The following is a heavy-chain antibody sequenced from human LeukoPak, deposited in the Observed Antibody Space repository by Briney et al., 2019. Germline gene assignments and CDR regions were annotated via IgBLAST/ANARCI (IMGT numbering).Heavy chain of an antibody. J-gene: IGHJ5*02. D-gene: IGHD4-17*01. CDR3: ARGGDYDWFDP. V-gene: IGHV1-69*06. CDR2: IIPIFGTA. CDR1: GYTFTSYD. Sequence: SVKVSCKASGYTFTSYDINWVRQATGQGLEWMGGIIPIFGTANYAQKFQGRVTITADKSTSTAYMELSSLRSEDTAVYYCARGGDYDWFDPWGQGTLVTVSS.